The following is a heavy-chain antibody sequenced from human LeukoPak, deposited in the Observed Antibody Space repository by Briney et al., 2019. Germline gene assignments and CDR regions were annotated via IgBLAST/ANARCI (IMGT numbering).Heavy chain of an antibody. CDR3: ARHSYNYYGLDV. Sequence: SETLSLTCTVSGGSISSGSYYWSWIRQPAGKGLEWIGRIYTSGSTNYNPSLKSRVTISVDTSKNQFSLKLSSVTAADTAVYYCARHSYNYYGLDVWGQGTTITVSS. D-gene: IGHD1-26*01. CDR2: IYTSGST. V-gene: IGHV4-61*02. CDR1: GGSISSGSYY. J-gene: IGHJ6*02.